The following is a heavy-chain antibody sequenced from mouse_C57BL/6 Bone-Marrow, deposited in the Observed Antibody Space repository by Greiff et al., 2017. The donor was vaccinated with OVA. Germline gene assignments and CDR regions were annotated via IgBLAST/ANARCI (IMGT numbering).Heavy chain of an antibody. CDR1: GFTFSDYG. CDR2: ISSGSSTI. V-gene: IGHV5-17*01. D-gene: IGHD2-1*01. J-gene: IGHJ3*01. CDR3: AREGWYPFAY. Sequence: EVKLMESGGGLVKPGGSLKLSCAASGFTFSDYGMHWVRQAPEKGLEWVAYISSGSSTIYYADTVKGRFTISRDNAKNTLFLQMTSLRSEDTAMYYCAREGWYPFAYWGQGTLVTVSA.